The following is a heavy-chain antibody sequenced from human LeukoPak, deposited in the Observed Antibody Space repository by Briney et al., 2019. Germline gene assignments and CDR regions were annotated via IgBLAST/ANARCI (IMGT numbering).Heavy chain of an antibody. CDR2: INPHSGDT. V-gene: IGHV1-2*07. Sequence: ASVKVSCKAFGYTFTSYYMHWVRHAPGQGLERMGWINPHSGDTNYAHKFQGRVTMTRDTSISIAYMELSSLKSDDTAVYYCAREGGSSYGYAYHWGQGTLVTVSS. D-gene: IGHD5-18*01. J-gene: IGHJ5*02. CDR1: GYTFTSYY. CDR3: AREGGSSYGYAYH.